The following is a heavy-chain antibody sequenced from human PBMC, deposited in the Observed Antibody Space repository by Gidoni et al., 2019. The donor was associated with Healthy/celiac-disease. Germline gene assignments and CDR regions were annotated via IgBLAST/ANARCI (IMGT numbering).Heavy chain of an antibody. J-gene: IGHJ6*02. CDR2: INPNSGGT. CDR1: GYTFTGYY. CDR3: ARDRGLREDYYYGMDV. V-gene: IGHV1-2*04. Sequence: QVQLVQSGAEVKKPGASVKVSCKASGYTFTGYYMHWVRQAPGQGLEWMGWINPNSGGTNYAQKIQGWVTMTRDTSISTAYMELSRLRSDDTAVYYCARDRGLREDYYYGMDVWGQGTTVTVSS.